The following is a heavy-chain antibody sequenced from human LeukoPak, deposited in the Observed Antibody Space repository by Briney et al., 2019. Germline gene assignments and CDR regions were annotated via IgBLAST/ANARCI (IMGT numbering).Heavy chain of an antibody. D-gene: IGHD1-26*01. CDR1: GGSFSDYY. V-gene: IGHV4-34*01. CDR2: INHSGST. J-gene: IGHJ4*02. CDR3: ASAATSGTYNFDS. Sequence: SETLSLTCAVYGGSFSDYYWSWIRQPPGKGLAWIGEINHSGSTNYKPSLKSRVTISVDTSKNQFSLKLTSVTAADTAVYYCASAATSGTYNFDSWGQGTLVTVSS.